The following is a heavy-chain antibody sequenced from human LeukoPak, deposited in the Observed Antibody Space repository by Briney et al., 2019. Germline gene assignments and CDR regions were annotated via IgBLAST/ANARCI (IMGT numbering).Heavy chain of an antibody. J-gene: IGHJ4*02. CDR1: GGTFSSYA. V-gene: IGHV1-18*01. CDR3: ARVPSWEPLDS. Sequence: GASVKVSCKASGGTFSSYAISWVRQAPGQGLEWMGWISAYNGDTIYAPELQGRVTMTTDTSASTAYMELRSLTSDDTAIYYCARVPSWEPLDSWGQGTLVTVSS. CDR2: ISAYNGDT. D-gene: IGHD1-26*01.